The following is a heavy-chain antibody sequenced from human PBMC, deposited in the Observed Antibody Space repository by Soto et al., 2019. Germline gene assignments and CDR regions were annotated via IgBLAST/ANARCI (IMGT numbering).Heavy chain of an antibody. CDR2: ISSSSSTI. CDR3: AREAGTWHLPLNWFDP. V-gene: IGHV3-48*02. D-gene: IGHD6-19*01. CDR1: GFTFSSYS. Sequence: GGSLRLSCGASGFTFSSYSMNWVRQAPGKGLEWVSYISSSSSTIYYADSVKGRFTISRDNAKNSLYLQMNSLRDEDTAVYYCAREAGTWHLPLNWFDPWGQGTLVTVSS. J-gene: IGHJ5*02.